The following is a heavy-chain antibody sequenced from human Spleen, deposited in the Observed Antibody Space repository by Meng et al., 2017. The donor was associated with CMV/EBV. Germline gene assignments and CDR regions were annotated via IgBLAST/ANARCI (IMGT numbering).Heavy chain of an antibody. V-gene: IGHV3-7*01. CDR3: AKTEDGMDV. Sequence: GGYLRLSCRGSGYTFSSSWMSWVRQAPGKGLEWVANIKQDGSEKYYADSVKGRFTISRDNSKNTLYLQMNSLRAEDTAVYYCAKTEDGMDVWGQGTTVTVSS. CDR1: GYTFSSSW. CDR2: IKQDGSEK. J-gene: IGHJ6*02.